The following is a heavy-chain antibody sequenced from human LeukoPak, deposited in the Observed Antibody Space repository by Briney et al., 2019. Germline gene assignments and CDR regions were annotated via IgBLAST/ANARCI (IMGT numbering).Heavy chain of an antibody. V-gene: IGHV3-21*01. Sequence: PGGSLRLSCSASGFTFSSYWMSWVRQAPGKGLEWVSSITSSSTYIYYADSVKGRFTITRDNAKNSLYLQMNSLRAEDTAVYYCARDPRHCSGDSCHSWGQGTLVTVSS. CDR3: ARDPRHCSGDSCHS. D-gene: IGHD2-15*01. J-gene: IGHJ4*02. CDR1: GFTFSSYW. CDR2: ITSSSTYI.